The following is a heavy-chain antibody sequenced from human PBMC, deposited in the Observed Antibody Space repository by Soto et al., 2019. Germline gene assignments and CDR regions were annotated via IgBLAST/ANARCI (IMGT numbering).Heavy chain of an antibody. V-gene: IGHV5-51*01. Sequence: EVQLVQSAAEVKKPGESLKISCKGSGYRFSTYWIGWVRQMPGQGLEWMGIVFPADSNTRYSPSFQGQVTISADKSISTAYLQWNSLQASDTAMYYCARHGLSTWDAFDLWGQGTMVTVSS. D-gene: IGHD2-2*01. CDR3: ARHGLSTWDAFDL. CDR1: GYRFSTYW. CDR2: VFPADSNT. J-gene: IGHJ3*01.